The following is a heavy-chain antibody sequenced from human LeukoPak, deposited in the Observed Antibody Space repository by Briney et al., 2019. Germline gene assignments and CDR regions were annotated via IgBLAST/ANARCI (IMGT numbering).Heavy chain of an antibody. CDR2: IRSKADNYAT. J-gene: IGHJ4*02. Sequence: PGGSLILSCAASGFTFSGSPILWVRQASGKGLEWVGRIRSKADNYATAYAASVQGRCTISRDDSKSTAYLQLNSLKTEDTAVYYCTQSNYWGQGALVTVSP. CDR1: GFTFSGSP. CDR3: TQSNY. V-gene: IGHV3-73*01.